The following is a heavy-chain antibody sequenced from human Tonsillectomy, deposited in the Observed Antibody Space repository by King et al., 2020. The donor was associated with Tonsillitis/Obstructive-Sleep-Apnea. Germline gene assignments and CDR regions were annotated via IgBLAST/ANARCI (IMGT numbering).Heavy chain of an antibody. D-gene: IGHD1-1*01. CDR2: IKSKTYGGTT. V-gene: IGHV3-15*01. J-gene: IGHJ4*02. Sequence: VQLVESGGGLVKPGGSLRLSCRGSGFSFTNAWMSWVRQAPGKGLEWVGRIKSKTYGGTTDYAVPGKGRFTISRDDSTNTVYLQMDSLKTEDTAVCYCVTEGVEDDYWGQGTLVTVSS. CDR1: GFSFTNAW. CDR3: VTEGVEDDY.